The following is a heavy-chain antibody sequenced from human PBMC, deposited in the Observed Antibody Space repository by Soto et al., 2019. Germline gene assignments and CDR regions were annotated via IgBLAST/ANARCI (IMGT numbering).Heavy chain of an antibody. D-gene: IGHD4-17*01. Sequence: GASVKVSCKASGGTFSSYTISWVRQAPGQGLEWMGRIIPILGIANYAQKFQGRVTITADKSTSTAYMELSSLRSEDTAVYYCARRGDYGDPPGYYYYYMDVWGKGTTVTVSS. CDR3: ARRGDYGDPPGYYYYYMDV. J-gene: IGHJ6*03. CDR1: GGTFSSYT. V-gene: IGHV1-69*02. CDR2: IIPILGIA.